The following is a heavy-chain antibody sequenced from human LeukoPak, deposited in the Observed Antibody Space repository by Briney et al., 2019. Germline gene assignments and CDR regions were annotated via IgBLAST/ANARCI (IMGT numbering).Heavy chain of an antibody. V-gene: IGHV4-59*01. D-gene: IGHD2/OR15-2a*01. J-gene: IGHJ6*02. Sequence: SETLSLTCPVSGGSISSYYWSWIRQPPGKGLEWIGYIYYSGSTNYNPSLKSRVTISVDTSKNQFSLKLSSVTAADTAVYYCARGSFRWPNIRLPDVWGQGTTVTVSS. CDR2: IYYSGST. CDR1: GGSISSYY. CDR3: ARGSFRWPNIRLPDV.